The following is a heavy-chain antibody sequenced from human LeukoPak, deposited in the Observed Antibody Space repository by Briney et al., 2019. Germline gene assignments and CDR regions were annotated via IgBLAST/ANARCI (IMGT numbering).Heavy chain of an antibody. V-gene: IGHV3-74*01. CDR1: GSTLSNYW. D-gene: IGHD3-10*01. Sequence: PGRSLRLSCAASGSTLSNYWMHWFRQVPGKGLMWVSRITNDGSGTGYADSVKGRFTISRDIAKNTLYLQMNSLRAEDTAVYYCATSGIGHYYFDYWGQGTLVTVSS. J-gene: IGHJ4*02. CDR2: ITNDGSGT. CDR3: ATSGIGHYYFDY.